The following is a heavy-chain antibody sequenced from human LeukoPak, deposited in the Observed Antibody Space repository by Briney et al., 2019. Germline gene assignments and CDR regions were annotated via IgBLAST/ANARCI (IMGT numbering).Heavy chain of an antibody. D-gene: IGHD2-15*01. CDR2: INTNTGNP. J-gene: IGHJ1*01. CDR3: ARELIGGAYCSGGSCYTEKTFQH. CDR1: GYTFTSYA. Sequence: GASVKVSCKASGYTFTSYAMNWVRQAPGQGLEWMGWINTNTGNPTYAQGFTGRFVFSLDTSVSTAYLQISSLKAEDTAVYYCARELIGGAYCSGGSCYTEKTFQHWGQGTLVTVSS. V-gene: IGHV7-4-1*02.